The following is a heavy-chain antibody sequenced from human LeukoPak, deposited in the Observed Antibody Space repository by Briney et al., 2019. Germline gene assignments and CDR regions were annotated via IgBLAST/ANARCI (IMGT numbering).Heavy chain of an antibody. CDR2: IYYSGST. V-gene: IGHV4-59*01. CDR3: ARSAPYLLRFLEHHFDY. CDR1: GGAISSYY. J-gene: IGHJ4*02. D-gene: IGHD3-3*01. Sequence: SSETLSLTCTVSGGAISSYYWSWIRQPPGKGLEWIGYIYYSGSTNYNPSLKSRVTISVDTSKNQFSLKLSSVTAADTAVYYCARSAPYLLRFLEHHFDYWGQGTLVTVSS.